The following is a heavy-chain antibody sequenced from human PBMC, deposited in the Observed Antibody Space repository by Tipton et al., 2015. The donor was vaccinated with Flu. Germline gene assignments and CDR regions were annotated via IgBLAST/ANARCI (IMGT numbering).Heavy chain of an antibody. V-gene: IGHV4-39*07. CDR3: ATLQAPPGPPS. CDR1: GDSISSSSYH. Sequence: TLSLTCTVSGDSISSSSYHWGWIRQPPGMGLEWIGSVHYSGSTYQNPSLESRVTISVDTSKNQFSLKLTSVTAADTAVYYCATLQAPPGPPSWGQGTLVTVSS. CDR2: VHYSGST. J-gene: IGHJ5*02. D-gene: IGHD6-13*01.